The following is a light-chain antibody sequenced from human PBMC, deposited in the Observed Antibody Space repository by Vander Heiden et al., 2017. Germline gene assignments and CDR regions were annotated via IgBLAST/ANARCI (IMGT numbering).Light chain of an antibody. CDR3: SSYTSSSTLEGV. Sequence: QSALTQPASVSGSPGQSTTISCTGTSSDVGGYHYVSWYQQHPGKAPKLMIYDVSNRPSGVSNRFSGSKSGNTASLTISGLQAEDEADYYCSSYTSSSTLEGVFGTGTKVTVL. CDR2: DVS. J-gene: IGLJ1*01. CDR1: SSDVGGYHY. V-gene: IGLV2-14*01.